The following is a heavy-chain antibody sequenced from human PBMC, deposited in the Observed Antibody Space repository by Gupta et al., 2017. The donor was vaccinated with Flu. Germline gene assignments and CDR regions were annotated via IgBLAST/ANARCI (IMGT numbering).Heavy chain of an antibody. CDR2: ISSSGST. CDR3: ARGHWDN. J-gene: IGHJ4*02. CDR1: GFPLSSYD. V-gene: IGHV3-48*03. Sequence: EVQLVESGGNLVQPGGSLRLSCAAFGFPLSSYDMSWVRQAPRRGLEWISFISSSGSTYYGYPVSGRFTISIDNAKNSLYLQTSGLRDEDTAIYYCARGHWDNWGQGTLVTVSS.